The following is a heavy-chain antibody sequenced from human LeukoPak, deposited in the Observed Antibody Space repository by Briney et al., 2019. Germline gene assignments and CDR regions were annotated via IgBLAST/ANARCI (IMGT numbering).Heavy chain of an antibody. CDR2: ISSSSSTI. V-gene: IGHV3-48*01. CDR3: ASIGYSSSWYSGPPDY. J-gene: IGHJ4*02. Sequence: GGSLRLSCAASGFTFSSYSMNWVRQAPGKGLEWVSYISSSSSTIYYADSVKGRFTISRDNAKNSLYLQMNSLRAEDTAVYYCASIGYSSSWYSGPPDYWGQGTLVTVSS. CDR1: GFTFSSYS. D-gene: IGHD6-13*01.